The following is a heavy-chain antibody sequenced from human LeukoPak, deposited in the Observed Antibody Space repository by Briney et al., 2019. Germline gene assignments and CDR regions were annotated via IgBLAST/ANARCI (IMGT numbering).Heavy chain of an antibody. V-gene: IGHV1-69*13. J-gene: IGHJ4*02. CDR1: GGTFSSYA. CDR3: ARQPGVRYYYDSSGYYFDY. CDR2: IIPIFGTA. D-gene: IGHD3-22*01. Sequence: EASVKVSCKASGGTFSSYAISWVRQAPGQGLEWMGGIIPIFGTANYAQKFQGRVTITADESTSTAYMELSSLRSEDTAVYYCARQPGVRYYYDSSGYYFDYWGQGTLVTVSS.